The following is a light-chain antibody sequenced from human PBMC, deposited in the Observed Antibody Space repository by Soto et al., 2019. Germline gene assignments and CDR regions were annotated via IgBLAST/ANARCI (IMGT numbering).Light chain of an antibody. CDR1: TSNIGNNY. Sequence: QSVLTQPPSVSAAPGQKVTISCSGSTSNIGNNYVSWYQQFPGAAPKLLISGNNERPSGIPDRFSGSKSGTSATLGITGLQPGDEADYYCGSWDSSLSGVVFGGGTKVTVL. J-gene: IGLJ2*01. CDR3: GSWDSSLSGVV. CDR2: GNN. V-gene: IGLV1-51*01.